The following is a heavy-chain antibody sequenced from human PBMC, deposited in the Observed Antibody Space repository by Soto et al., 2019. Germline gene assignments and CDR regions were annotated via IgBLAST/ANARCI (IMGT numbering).Heavy chain of an antibody. Sequence: QVQLQQWGAGLLKPSETLSLTCAVYGGSFSGYYWSWIRQPPGKGLEWIGEISHSGTTNYNPSLKSRVTLSVDTSKNQFSLKLSSVTAADAAVYYCARGTVGGRNVRGYFDLWGRGTLVTVSS. CDR3: ARGTVGGRNVRGYFDL. CDR2: ISHSGTT. D-gene: IGHD6-19*01. J-gene: IGHJ2*01. V-gene: IGHV4-34*01. CDR1: GGSFSGYY.